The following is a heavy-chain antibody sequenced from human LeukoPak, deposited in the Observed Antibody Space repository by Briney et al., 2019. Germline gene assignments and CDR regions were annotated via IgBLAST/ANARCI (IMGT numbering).Heavy chain of an antibody. CDR2: INPNSGDT. Sequence: ASVKVSCKASGYTFTGYHMHWVRQAPGQGLEWMGRINPNSGDTNYAQKFQGRVTMTRDTSISTAYMELSRLRSDDTAVNYCARDPRAARPSLDPYYYGMDVWGQGTTVTVS. V-gene: IGHV1-2*06. J-gene: IGHJ6*02. D-gene: IGHD6-6*01. CDR1: GYTFTGYH. CDR3: ARDPRAARPSLDPYYYGMDV.